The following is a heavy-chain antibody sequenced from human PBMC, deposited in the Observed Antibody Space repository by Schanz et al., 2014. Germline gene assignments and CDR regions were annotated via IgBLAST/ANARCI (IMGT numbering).Heavy chain of an antibody. D-gene: IGHD6-19*01. J-gene: IGHJ4*02. V-gene: IGHV3-23*01. Sequence: EVQLLESGGALVQPGGSLRLSCVASGFTFSSYAMSWVRQAPGKGLEWVSGISDNGISTYYADSVKGRFSISRENSKSILYLQMNSLRAEDTAVYYCAKAGSGWSTAGYYYWGQGTLVAVSS. CDR3: AKAGSGWSTAGYYY. CDR2: ISDNGIST. CDR1: GFTFSSYA.